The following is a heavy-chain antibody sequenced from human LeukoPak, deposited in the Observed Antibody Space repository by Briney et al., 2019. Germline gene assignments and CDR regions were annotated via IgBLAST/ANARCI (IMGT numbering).Heavy chain of an antibody. CDR2: ISYDGSNK. CDR1: GFTFSSYA. V-gene: IGHV3-30-3*01. J-gene: IGHJ4*02. CDR3: AKGGPEHTAT. D-gene: IGHD5-18*01. Sequence: PGGSLRLSCAASGFTFSSYAMHWVRQAPGKGLEWVAVISYDGSNKYYADSVKGRFTISRDNSKNTLYLQVNSLRAEDTAVYYCAKGGPEHTATWGQGTLVTVSS.